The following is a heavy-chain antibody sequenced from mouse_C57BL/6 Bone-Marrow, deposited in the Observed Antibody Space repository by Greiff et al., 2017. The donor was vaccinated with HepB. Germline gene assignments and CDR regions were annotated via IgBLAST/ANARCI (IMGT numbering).Heavy chain of an antibody. CDR1: GYAFSSSW. Sequence: QVQLQQSGPELVKPGASVKISCKASGYAFSSSWMNWVKQRPGKGLEWIGRIYPGDGDTNYNGKFKGKATLTADKSSSRAYMQLSSLTSEDSAVYFCAREGWCYAMDYGGQETSVTVSS. J-gene: IGHJ4*01. CDR3: AREGWCYAMDY. D-gene: IGHD3-3*01. CDR2: IYPGDGDT. V-gene: IGHV1-82*01.